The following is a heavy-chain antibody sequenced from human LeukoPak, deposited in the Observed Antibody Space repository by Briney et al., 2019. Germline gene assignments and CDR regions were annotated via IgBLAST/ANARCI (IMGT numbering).Heavy chain of an antibody. CDR2: IFYSGTT. J-gene: IGHJ4*02. V-gene: IGHV4-34*01. D-gene: IGHD1-1*01. Sequence: SETLSLTCAVYGGSFSGYYWSWIRQPPGKGLEWIGFIFYSGTTNYNPSLKSRVTISVDTSKNQFSLKLDTAVYYCARGGWNKFDYWGQGTLVTVSS. CDR3: ARGGWNKFDY. CDR1: GGSFSGYY.